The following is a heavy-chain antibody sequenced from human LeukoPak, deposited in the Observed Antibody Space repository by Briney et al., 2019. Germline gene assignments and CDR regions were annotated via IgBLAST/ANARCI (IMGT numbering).Heavy chain of an antibody. CDR2: ISHSGST. CDR1: GGSFSGYY. J-gene: IGHJ3*02. D-gene: IGHD3-3*01. Sequence: SSETLSLTCAVYGGSFSGYYWSWIRQPPGKGLEWIGEISHSGSTNYNPSLKSRVTISVDTSKNQFSLKLSSVTAADTAVYYCARGDDFWSGYFRKSYAFDIWGQGTMVTVSS. CDR3: ARGDDFWSGYFRKSYAFDI. V-gene: IGHV4-34*01.